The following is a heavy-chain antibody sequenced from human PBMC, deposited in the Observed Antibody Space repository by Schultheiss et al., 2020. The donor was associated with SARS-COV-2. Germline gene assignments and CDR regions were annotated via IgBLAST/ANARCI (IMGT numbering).Heavy chain of an antibody. CDR3: ARRLSHSRVSYYYYYMDV. V-gene: IGHV4-61*02. D-gene: IGHD3-10*01. CDR2: IYTSGST. J-gene: IGHJ6*03. Sequence: SETLSLTCTVSGGSISSGGYYWSWIRQHPGKGLEWIGRIYTSGSTNYNPSLKSRVTISVDTSKNQFSLKLSSVTAADTAVYYCARRLSHSRVSYYYYYMDVWGKGTTVTVAS. CDR1: GGSISSGGYY.